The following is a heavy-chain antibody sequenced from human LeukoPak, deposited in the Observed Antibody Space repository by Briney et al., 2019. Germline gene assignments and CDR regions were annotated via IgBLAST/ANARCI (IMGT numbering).Heavy chain of an antibody. Sequence: SETLSLTCTVSGYSISSGYYWGWIRQPPGKGLEWIGSIYYSGSTKYNPSLKSRVTISVDTSKNQFSLRLSSVTAADTAVYYCARPGSPLLWFGDLETWGQGTLVTVSS. CDR1: GYSISSGYY. D-gene: IGHD3-10*01. J-gene: IGHJ5*02. CDR2: IYYSGST. CDR3: ARPGSPLLWFGDLET. V-gene: IGHV4-38-2*02.